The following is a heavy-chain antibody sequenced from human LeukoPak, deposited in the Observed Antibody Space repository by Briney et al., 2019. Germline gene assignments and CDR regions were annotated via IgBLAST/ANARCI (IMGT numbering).Heavy chain of an antibody. CDR2: ISGSGGST. Sequence: GGSLRLSCAASGFTFSSYAMSWVRQAPGKGLEWVSEISGSGGSTYYADSVKGRFTISRDNSKNTLYLQMNSLRAEDTATYYCAKDVVGAINYFDYWGQGTLVTVSS. V-gene: IGHV3-23*01. J-gene: IGHJ4*02. CDR3: AKDVVGAINYFDY. D-gene: IGHD1-26*01. CDR1: GFTFSSYA.